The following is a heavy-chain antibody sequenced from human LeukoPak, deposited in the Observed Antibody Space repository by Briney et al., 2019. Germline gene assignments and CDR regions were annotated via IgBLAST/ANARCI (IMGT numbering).Heavy chain of an antibody. CDR1: GGSISCSSYY. V-gene: IGHV4-39*07. D-gene: IGHD6-13*01. J-gene: IGHJ4*02. Sequence: SETLSLTCTVSGGSISCSSYYWGWIRQPPGKGLEWIGSIYYSGSTYYNPSLKSRVTISVDTSKNQFSLKLSSVTAADTAVYYCARVTNWAGIAAAAIFDYWGQGTLVTVSS. CDR3: ARVTNWAGIAAAAIFDY. CDR2: IYYSGST.